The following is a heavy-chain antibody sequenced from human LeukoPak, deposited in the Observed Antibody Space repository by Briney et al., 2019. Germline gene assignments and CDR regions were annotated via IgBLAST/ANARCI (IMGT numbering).Heavy chain of an antibody. V-gene: IGHV1-46*01. CDR1: GYTFSNYY. Sequence: ASVKVSCKASGYTFSNYYMHWVRQAPGQGLEWMGILNPSGGTTTYAQKFRGRVTMTRDTSTSTVYMELSSLRSEDTAVYYCARDKALLKGLVHYHFDYWGQGTLVTVPS. CDR3: ARDKALLKGLVHYHFDY. D-gene: IGHD6-19*01. CDR2: LNPSGGTT. J-gene: IGHJ4*02.